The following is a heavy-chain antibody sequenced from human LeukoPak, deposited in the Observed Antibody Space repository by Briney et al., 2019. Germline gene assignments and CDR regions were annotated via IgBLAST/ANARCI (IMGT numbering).Heavy chain of an antibody. V-gene: IGHV3-11*01. CDR3: AKVGASHYYYYYMDV. CDR1: GFTFSDYY. CDR2: ISSSGSTI. D-gene: IGHD3-16*01. Sequence: GGSLRLSCAASGFTFSDYYMSWIRQAPGKGLEWVSYISSSGSTIYYADSVKGRFTISRDNAKNSLYLQMNSLRAEDTAVYYCAKVGASHYYYYYMDVWGKGTTVTVSS. J-gene: IGHJ6*03.